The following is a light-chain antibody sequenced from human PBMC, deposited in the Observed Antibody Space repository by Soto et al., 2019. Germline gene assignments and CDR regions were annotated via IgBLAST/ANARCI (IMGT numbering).Light chain of an antibody. CDR3: NQYGTSRT. J-gene: IGKJ1*01. V-gene: IGKV3-20*01. Sequence: EIVLTQSPGTLSLSPGERATLSCRASQSVSSSYLAWYQQKPGQAPRLLIYGASSRTTGIPDRFSGSGSEIDVSLTIRRLGTEHFAVYYFNQYGTSRTFGKGTAVEIQ. CDR1: QSVSSSY. CDR2: GAS.